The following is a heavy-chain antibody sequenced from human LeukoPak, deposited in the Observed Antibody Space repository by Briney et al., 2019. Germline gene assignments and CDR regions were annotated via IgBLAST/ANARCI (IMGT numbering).Heavy chain of an antibody. V-gene: IGHV3-23*01. J-gene: IGHJ4*02. CDR1: GFTFAGQA. D-gene: IGHD6-13*01. Sequence: GGSLRLSCAASGFTFAGQAMSWVRQAPGKGLEWVSGISVSSGNTHYADSVKGRFTISRDTSKNTVYLQMNSLRVDDTAAYYCAKKGSREFDYWGQGTLVTVSS. CDR2: ISVSSGNT. CDR3: AKKGSREFDY.